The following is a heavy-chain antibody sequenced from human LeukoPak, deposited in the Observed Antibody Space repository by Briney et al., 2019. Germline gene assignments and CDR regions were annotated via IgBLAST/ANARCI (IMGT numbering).Heavy chain of an antibody. D-gene: IGHD3-10*01. J-gene: IGHJ6*04. Sequence: GEPLHISCQGSGYPFTSSWIGWVRQLPGKGLEWMGIIYPGDSDTRYSPSFQGHVTISADKSISTAYLQWSSLLASDTAMYYGTRHGYGSGSSYPHYYYGMDVWGKGTTVTVSS. CDR2: IYPGDSDT. V-gene: IGHV5-51*01. CDR1: GYPFTSSW. CDR3: TRHGYGSGSSYPHYYYGMDV.